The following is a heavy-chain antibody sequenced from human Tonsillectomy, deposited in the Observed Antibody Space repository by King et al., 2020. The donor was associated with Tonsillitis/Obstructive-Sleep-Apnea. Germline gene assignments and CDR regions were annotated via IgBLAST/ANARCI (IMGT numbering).Heavy chain of an antibody. Sequence: VQLQESGPGLVQPSETLSLICTVSGGSISSYYWSWIRQAPGKGLEWIGSIHYSGSTDYNPSLKSRVTISLDTSKNQFSLKLSSVTAADTAVYYCAAPWRTRFDYWGQGTLVTVSS. CDR3: AAPWRTRFDY. J-gene: IGHJ4*02. CDR1: GGSISSYY. CDR2: IHYSGST. V-gene: IGHV4-59*08.